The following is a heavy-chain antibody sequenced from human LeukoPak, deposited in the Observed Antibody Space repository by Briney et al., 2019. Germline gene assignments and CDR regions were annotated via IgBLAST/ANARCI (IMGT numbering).Heavy chain of an antibody. D-gene: IGHD3-9*01. CDR3: AKDGALVITSRSWFDY. Sequence: PGGSLRLSCAASGFTFSDHYIDWVRQAPGKGLEWVGRSRNKANSYTTQYAASVKGRFTVSRDDSKNSVFLQMNSLRAEDTAVYYCAKDGALVITSRSWFDYWGQGTLVTVSS. CDR2: SRNKANSYTT. V-gene: IGHV3-72*01. J-gene: IGHJ4*02. CDR1: GFTFSDHY.